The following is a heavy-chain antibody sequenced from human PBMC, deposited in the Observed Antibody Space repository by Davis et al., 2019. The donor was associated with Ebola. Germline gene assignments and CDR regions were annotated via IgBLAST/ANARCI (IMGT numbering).Heavy chain of an antibody. D-gene: IGHD2/OR15-2a*01. Sequence: MPSETLSLTCTVSGGSISRHYWSWIRQPPGKGLEWIGYIHYSGTTSKNPSLKSRVTMSVDLSKNQFSLKLTSVTAADTAVYYCATQYSNGWFDPWGQGTLVTVSS. CDR3: ATQYSNGWFDP. V-gene: IGHV4-59*11. CDR1: GGSISRHY. CDR2: IHYSGTT. J-gene: IGHJ5*02.